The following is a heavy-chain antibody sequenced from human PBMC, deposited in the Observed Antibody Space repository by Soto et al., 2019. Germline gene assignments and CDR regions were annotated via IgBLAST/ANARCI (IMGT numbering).Heavy chain of an antibody. D-gene: IGHD1-26*01. CDR2: IWNDGNGY. V-gene: IGHV3-33*01. CDR3: ARRQISPPTRGAASARGGMDV. J-gene: IGHJ6*02. CDR1: GFTFNNYG. Sequence: PGGSLRLSCAASGFTFNNYGMHWVRQAPGKGLEWVAVIWNDGNGYYYANSVKGRFTISRDNSKNTLYLQMSSLRVEDMAVYYCARRQISPPTRGAASARGGMDVWGQGTTVTVSS.